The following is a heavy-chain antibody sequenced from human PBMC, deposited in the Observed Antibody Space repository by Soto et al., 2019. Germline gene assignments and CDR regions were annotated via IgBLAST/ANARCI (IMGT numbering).Heavy chain of an antibody. CDR3: AKHPQVVVITVGYFQH. V-gene: IGHV3-33*06. CDR1: GFTFSSYG. D-gene: IGHD3-22*01. Sequence: QVQLVESGGGVVQPGRSLRLSCAASGFTFSSYGMHWVRQAPGKGLEWVAVIWYDGSNKYYADSVKGRFTISRDNSKNTLYLQMHSLRAEDTAVYYCAKHPQVVVITVGYFQHWGQGTLVTVSS. CDR2: IWYDGSNK. J-gene: IGHJ1*01.